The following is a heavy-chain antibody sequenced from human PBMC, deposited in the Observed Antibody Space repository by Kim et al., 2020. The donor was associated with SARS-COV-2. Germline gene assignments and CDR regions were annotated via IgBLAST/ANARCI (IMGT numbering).Heavy chain of an antibody. V-gene: IGHV3-11*05. CDR2: ITSSSSNT. Sequence: GGSLRLSCAASGFTFSDFYMSWIRQAPGKGLEWVSYITSSSSNTNYADSVKGRFTISRDNAKKSLYLQMNSLRAEDTAVYYCARVGRSTVTTYYFDYWGQGALVTVSS. D-gene: IGHD5-12*01. CDR3: ARVGRSTVTTYYFDY. CDR1: GFTFSDFY. J-gene: IGHJ4*02.